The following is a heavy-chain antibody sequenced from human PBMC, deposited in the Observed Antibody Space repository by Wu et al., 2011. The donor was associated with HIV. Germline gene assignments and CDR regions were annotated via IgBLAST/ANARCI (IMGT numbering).Heavy chain of an antibody. J-gene: IGHJ4*02. D-gene: IGHD3-10*02. CDR3: VTSPYVTRLTRGGAPFDY. CDR2: ISGYNGDT. V-gene: IGHV1-18*01. CDR1: GYTFSSYG. Sequence: QVQLVQSGGEVKKPGASVKVSCKTSGYTFSSYGVSWVRQAPGQGLEWMGWISGYNGDTYYTQTFQDRVTMTIETSTTTAYLELVSLRSDDTAIYYCVTSPYVTRLTRGGAPFDYWGQGTLVTVSS.